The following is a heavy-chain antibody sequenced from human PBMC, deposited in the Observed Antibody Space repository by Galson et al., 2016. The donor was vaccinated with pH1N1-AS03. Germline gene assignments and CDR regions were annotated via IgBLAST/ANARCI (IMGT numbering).Heavy chain of an antibody. V-gene: IGHV3-7*01. CDR1: GFSFSASW. CDR3: ARDSDYMDV. CDR2: IRQDGSEK. J-gene: IGHJ6*03. Sequence: SLRLSCAASGFSFSASWMSWVRQAPGQGLEWVANIRQDGSEKYYVDSVEGRFTISRDNAKNSLYLQMNSLRAEDTAVYFCARDSDYMDVWGKGTTVTVSS.